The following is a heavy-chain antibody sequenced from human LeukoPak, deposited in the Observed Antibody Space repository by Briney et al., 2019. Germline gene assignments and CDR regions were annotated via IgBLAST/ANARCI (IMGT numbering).Heavy chain of an antibody. CDR2: IIPIFGTA. CDR1: GGTFSSYA. J-gene: IGHJ6*03. Sequence: ASVKVSCKASGGTFSSYAISWVRQAPGQGLDWMGRIIPIFGTANYAQKFQGRVTITTDEYTSTAYMELSSLRSEDTAVYYCAGGIAVADYYYYYMDVWGKGTTVTVSS. CDR3: AGGIAVADYYYYYMDV. V-gene: IGHV1-69*05. D-gene: IGHD6-19*01.